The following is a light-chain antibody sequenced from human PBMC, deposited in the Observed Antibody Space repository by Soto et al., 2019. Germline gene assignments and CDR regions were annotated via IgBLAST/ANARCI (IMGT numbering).Light chain of an antibody. J-gene: IGKJ1*01. CDR3: QQYNSYSRT. V-gene: IGKV1-5*01. CDR2: DAS. CDR1: QSISNW. Sequence: DIQMTQSPSTLSASVGDRFAITCRASQSISNWLAWYQQKPGKAPKLLIYDASSLESGVSLRFSGSGSGTEFTLTISSLQPDDFATYYCQQYNSYSRTFGQGTKVDIK.